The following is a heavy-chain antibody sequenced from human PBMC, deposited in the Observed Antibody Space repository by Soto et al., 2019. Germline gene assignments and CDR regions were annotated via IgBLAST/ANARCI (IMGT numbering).Heavy chain of an antibody. CDR2: IYYSGST. CDR1: GGSVNNANYF. J-gene: IGHJ6*02. CDR3: ARDADYGGSRGGMDV. Sequence: QVRLEESSPGLVKPSETLSLICSVSGGSVNNANYFWNWIRHHPENGLEWIGYIYYSGSTRYNPAFKSRVTLSIDTSKNQFPLSLNSVTVADTAVYFCARDADYGGSRGGMDVWGRGTTVTVSS. D-gene: IGHD4-17*01. V-gene: IGHV4-31*03.